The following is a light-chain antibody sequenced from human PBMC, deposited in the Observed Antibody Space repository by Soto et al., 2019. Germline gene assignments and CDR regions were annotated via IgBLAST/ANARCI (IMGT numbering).Light chain of an antibody. J-gene: IGLJ1*01. CDR1: SGDVGGYNY. V-gene: IGLV2-8*01. CDR3: SSYAGSNNSV. CDR2: EVS. Sequence: QSVLTQPPSASGSPGKSVTISCTGTSGDVGGYNYVSWYQQHPGKSPKLMIFEVSERPSGVPDRFSASKSGNTASLTVSGLQAEDEADYYCSSYAGSNNSVFGTGTKLTVL.